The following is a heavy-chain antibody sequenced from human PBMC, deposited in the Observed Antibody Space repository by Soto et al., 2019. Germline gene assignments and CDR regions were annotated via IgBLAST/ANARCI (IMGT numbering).Heavy chain of an antibody. J-gene: IGHJ4*02. CDR3: ARYAFGYYDSSGYYYFDF. CDR2: INHSGST. V-gene: IGHV4-34*01. Sequence: QVQLQQWGAGLLKPSETLSLTCAVYGGSFSGYYWSWIRQPPGKGLEWIGEINHSGSTNYNPSLKGRVTISVDTSKNQFSLTLSSVTAADTAVYYCARYAFGYYDSSGYYYFDFWGQGTLVTVSS. CDR1: GGSFSGYY. D-gene: IGHD3-22*01.